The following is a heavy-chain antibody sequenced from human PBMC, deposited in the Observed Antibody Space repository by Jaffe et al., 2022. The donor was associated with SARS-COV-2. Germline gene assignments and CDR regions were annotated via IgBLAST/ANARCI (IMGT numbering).Heavy chain of an antibody. Sequence: QVQLQESGPGLVKPSQTLSLTCTVSGGSISSGDYYWSWIRQPPGKGLEWIGYIYFSGSTYYNPSLKSRVIISVDTSKNQFSLKLSSVTAADTAVYYCARGRYCSTTSCYWETYYYYGIDVWGQGTTVTVSS. CDR3: ARGRYCSTTSCYWETYYYYGIDV. CDR1: GGSISSGDYY. CDR2: IYFSGST. D-gene: IGHD2-2*01. J-gene: IGHJ6*02. V-gene: IGHV4-30-4*01.